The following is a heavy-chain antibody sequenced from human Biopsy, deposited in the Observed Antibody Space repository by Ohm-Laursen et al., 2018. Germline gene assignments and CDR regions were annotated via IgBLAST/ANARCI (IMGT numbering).Heavy chain of an antibody. CDR1: GFTFSSYW. CDR3: VGPSLSGSGMGFDP. J-gene: IGHJ5*02. V-gene: IGHV3-74*01. Sequence: GSLRLSCSASGFTFSSYWMHWVRQAPGKGMAWVSCINIDGSVTRYADADSVKGRFAISRDNAKNTLYLQMNSLRVEDTAVYYCVGPSLSGSGMGFDPWGQGALVTVSS. CDR2: INIDGSVT. D-gene: IGHD3-10*01.